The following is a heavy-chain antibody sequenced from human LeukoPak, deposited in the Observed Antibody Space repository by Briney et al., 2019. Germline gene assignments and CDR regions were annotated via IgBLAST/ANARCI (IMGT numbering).Heavy chain of an antibody. CDR2: IYYSGGS. V-gene: IGHV4-31*03. D-gene: IGHD5-18*01. Sequence: PSQTLSLTCTVSGGSISSGGYYWSWIRQPPRKGLEWIGYIYYSGGSYYNPSLKSRVSISLDTSRKQFSLKLTSVTAADTAVYYCARVGYTYGLDYWGPGTLVTVSS. CDR3: ARVGYTYGLDY. J-gene: IGHJ4*02. CDR1: GGSISSGGYY.